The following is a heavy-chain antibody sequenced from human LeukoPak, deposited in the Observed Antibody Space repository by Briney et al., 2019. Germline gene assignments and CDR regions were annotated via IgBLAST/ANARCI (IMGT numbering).Heavy chain of an antibody. V-gene: IGHV3-23*01. CDR2: ISGSGGST. CDR1: GFTFRSYA. J-gene: IGHJ4*02. D-gene: IGHD6-13*01. CDR3: AKGGIAAVGLGSWYFDY. Sequence: GGSLRLSCVASGFTFRSYAMSWVRQAPGKELEWVSAISGSGGSTYYADSVKGRFTISRDNSKNTLYLQMNSLRAEDTAVYYCAKGGIAAVGLGSWYFDYWGQGTLVTVSS.